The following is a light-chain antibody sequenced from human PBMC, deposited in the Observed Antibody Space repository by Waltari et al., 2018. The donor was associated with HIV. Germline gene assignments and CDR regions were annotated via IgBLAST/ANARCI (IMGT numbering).Light chain of an antibody. Sequence: QSVLTPPPSTSAAPGQKVTIPCSGSSSNLRGNSVSWYQHLPGTAPKLLIYENNKRPSGIPDRFSGSKSGTSATLGITGLQTGDEADYYCGTWDSSLSAGVFGGGTKLTVL. CDR1: SSNLRGNS. J-gene: IGLJ2*01. CDR3: GTWDSSLSAGV. V-gene: IGLV1-51*02. CDR2: ENN.